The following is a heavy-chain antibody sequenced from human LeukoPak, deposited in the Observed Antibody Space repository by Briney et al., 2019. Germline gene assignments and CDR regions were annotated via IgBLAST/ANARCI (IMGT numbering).Heavy chain of an antibody. V-gene: IGHV1-46*01. CDR1: GYTFTSYY. Sequence: ASVKVSCKASGYTFTSYYMHWVRQAPGQGLEWMGIINPSGGSTSYAQKFQGRVTMTRDTSTSTVYMGLSSLRSEDTAVYYCARDLPDCSSTSCYRDKFDYWGQGTLVTVSS. CDR2: INPSGGST. J-gene: IGHJ4*02. D-gene: IGHD2-2*01. CDR3: ARDLPDCSSTSCYRDKFDY.